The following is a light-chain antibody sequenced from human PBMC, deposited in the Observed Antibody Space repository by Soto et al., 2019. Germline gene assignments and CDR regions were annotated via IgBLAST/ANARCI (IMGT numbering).Light chain of an antibody. J-gene: IGLJ2*01. CDR1: SSDIGTYKY. V-gene: IGLV2-14*01. CDR2: EVS. CDR3: SSYTTITTVV. Sequence: QSALTQPASVSGSPGQAITISCTGTSSDIGTYKYVSLFQHHPGKAPKLIIFEVSNRPSGISDRFSGFNSANTAYLTISGVQPEDEADYHCSSYTTITTVVFGGGTKLTVL.